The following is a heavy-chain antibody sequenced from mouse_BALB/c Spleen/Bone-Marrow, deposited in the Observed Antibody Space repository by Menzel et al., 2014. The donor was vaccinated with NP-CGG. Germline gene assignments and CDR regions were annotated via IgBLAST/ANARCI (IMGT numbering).Heavy chain of an antibody. CDR3: ARYYYGYYFDY. CDR2: IDPANGNT. V-gene: IGHV14-3*02. CDR1: GFNIXDTY. D-gene: IGHD1-2*01. Sequence: EVQLQQSGAELVKPGASVKLSCTASGFNIXDTYMHWVKQRPEQGLEWIGRIDPANGNTKYDPKFQGKATITADTSSNTAYLQLSSLTSEDTAVYYCARYYYGYYFDYWGQGTTLTVPS. J-gene: IGHJ2*01.